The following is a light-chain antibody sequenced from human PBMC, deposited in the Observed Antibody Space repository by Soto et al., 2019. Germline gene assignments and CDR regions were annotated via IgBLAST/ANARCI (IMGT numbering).Light chain of an antibody. CDR1: NIGSNS. CDR3: QVWDSSTDDLYV. V-gene: IGLV3-21*02. Sequence: SYELTQPPSVSVAPGQTAIVTCDGNNIGSNSVHWYQQKPGRAPVLVVYADSDRPSGVPERFSGSNSGNTATLTISRVEAGDEADYYRQVWDSSTDDLYVFGPGTKV. CDR2: ADS. J-gene: IGLJ1*01.